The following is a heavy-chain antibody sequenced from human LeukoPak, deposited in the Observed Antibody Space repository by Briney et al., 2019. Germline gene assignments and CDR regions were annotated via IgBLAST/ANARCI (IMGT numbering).Heavy chain of an antibody. D-gene: IGHD5-18*01. CDR3: ARGYSYGYGPLDY. J-gene: IGHJ4*02. V-gene: IGHV1-18*01. CDR1: GYSFTSYG. Sequence: ASVKVSCKASGYSFTSYGFNWVRQAPGQGLEWMGWISTDNGNTDYAQNLQGRVTMTTDTSTSTAYMELRSLRSDDTAVYYCARGYSYGYGPLDYWGQGTLVTVSS. CDR2: ISTDNGNT.